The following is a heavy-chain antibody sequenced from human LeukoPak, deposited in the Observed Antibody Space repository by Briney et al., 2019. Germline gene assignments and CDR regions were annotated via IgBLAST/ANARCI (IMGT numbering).Heavy chain of an antibody. Sequence: ASVKVSCTASGYTFTGYYMHWVRQAPGQGLEWMGWINPNSGGTNYAQKFQGRVTMTRDTSISTAYMELSRLRSDDTAVYYCARLRSGSYSDFDYWGQGTLVTVSS. CDR3: ARLRSGSYSDFDY. V-gene: IGHV1-2*02. CDR1: GYTFTGYY. J-gene: IGHJ4*02. CDR2: INPNSGGT. D-gene: IGHD1-26*01.